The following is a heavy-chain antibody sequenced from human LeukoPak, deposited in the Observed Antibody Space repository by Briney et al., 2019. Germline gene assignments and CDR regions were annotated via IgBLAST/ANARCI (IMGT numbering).Heavy chain of an antibody. D-gene: IGHD6-19*01. V-gene: IGHV3-30*02. J-gene: IGHJ4*02. CDR3: AKGSGWYFDY. CDR2: IQFDGSSE. CDR1: GFTFSSYG. Sequence: RGGSLRLSCATSGFTFSSYGMHWARQAPGKGLEWVAFIQFDGSSEYYADSVKGRFTFSRDNSRNTLHLQMNSLRPEDTAVYYCAKGSGWYFDYWGQGTLVTVSS.